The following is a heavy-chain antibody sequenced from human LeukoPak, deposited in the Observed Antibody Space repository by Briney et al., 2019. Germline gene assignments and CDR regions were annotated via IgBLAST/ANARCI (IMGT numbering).Heavy chain of an antibody. CDR3: ARLSVGATRPDY. D-gene: IGHD1-26*01. CDR2: IYYSGST. Sequence: SETLSLTCTVSGGSISSSSYYWGWIRQPPGKGLEWIGSIYYSGSTYYNPSLKSRVTISVHTSRNQFSLKLSSVTAADTAVYYCARLSVGATRPDYWGQGTLVTVSS. CDR1: GGSISSSSYY. V-gene: IGHV4-39*01. J-gene: IGHJ4*02.